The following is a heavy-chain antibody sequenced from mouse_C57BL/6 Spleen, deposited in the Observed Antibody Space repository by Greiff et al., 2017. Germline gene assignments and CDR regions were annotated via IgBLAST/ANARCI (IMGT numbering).Heavy chain of an antibody. CDR2: IFPGSGST. D-gene: IGHD4-1*01. CDR3: ARAGTGYFDY. J-gene: IGHJ2*01. Sequence: VQLQQSGPELVKPGASVKISCKASGYTFTDYYINWVKQRPGQGLEWIGWIFPGSGSTYYNEKFKGKATLTVDKSSSTAYMLLRSLTSEDSAVYFCARAGTGYFDYWGQGTTLTVSS. V-gene: IGHV1-75*01. CDR1: GYTFTDYY.